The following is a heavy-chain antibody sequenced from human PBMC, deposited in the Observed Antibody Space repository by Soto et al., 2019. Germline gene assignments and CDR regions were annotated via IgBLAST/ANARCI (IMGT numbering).Heavy chain of an antibody. CDR3: ARDWAVAADYYYCYGMDV. V-gene: IGHV6-1*01. Sequence: PSQTLSLTCVISGDSVSSNSAAWNWIRRSPSRGLEWLGRTYYRSKWYNDYAVSVKSRITINPDTSKNQFSLQLNSVTPEDTAVYYCARDWAVAADYYYCYGMDVWGQGTTVTV. D-gene: IGHD6-19*01. CDR2: TYYRSKWYN. CDR1: GDSVSSNSAA. J-gene: IGHJ6*02.